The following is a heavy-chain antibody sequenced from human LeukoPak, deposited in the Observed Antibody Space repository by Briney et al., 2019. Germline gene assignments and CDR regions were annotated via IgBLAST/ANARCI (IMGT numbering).Heavy chain of an antibody. CDR1: GGSISSYY. D-gene: IGHD6-13*01. J-gene: IGHJ3*02. V-gene: IGHV4-4*07. CDR2: IYTSGST. CDR3: ARAGAGIAVAGTLAFDI. Sequence: SETLSLTCTVSGGSISSYYWSWIRQPAGKGLEWIGRIYTSGSTNYNPSLKSRVTMSVDTSKNQFSLKLSSVTAADTAVYYCARAGAGIAVAGTLAFDIWGQGTMVTVSS.